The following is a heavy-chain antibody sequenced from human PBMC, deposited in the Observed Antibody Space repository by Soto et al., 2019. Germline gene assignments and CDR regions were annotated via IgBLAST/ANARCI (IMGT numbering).Heavy chain of an antibody. CDR2: ISYDGSNK. V-gene: IGHV3-30*03. CDR1: GFTSSSYG. J-gene: IGHJ6*02. Sequence: VGSLRLSCAASGFTSSSYGMHWVRQAPGKGLEWVAVISYDGSNKYYADSMKGRFTISRDNSKNTLYLQMNSLRSDDTAVYYCARGVYYYYGMDVWGQGTTVTVSS. CDR3: ARGVYYYYGMDV. D-gene: IGHD6-6*01.